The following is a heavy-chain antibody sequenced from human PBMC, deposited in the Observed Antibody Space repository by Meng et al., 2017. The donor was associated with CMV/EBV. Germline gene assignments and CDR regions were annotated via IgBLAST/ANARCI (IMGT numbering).Heavy chain of an antibody. CDR3: ARRAGSNENLYCGGDCYFYYYYGMDV. D-gene: IGHD2-21*01. V-gene: IGHV1-69*05. J-gene: IGHJ6*02. CDR1: GGTFSSYA. Sequence: SVKVSCKASGGTFSSYAISWVRQAPGQGLEWMGGIIPIFGTANYAQKFQGRVTLTTDESTSTAYMELSSLRSEDTAVYYCARRAGSNENLYCGGDCYFYYYYGMDVWGQGTTVTVSS. CDR2: IIPIFGTA.